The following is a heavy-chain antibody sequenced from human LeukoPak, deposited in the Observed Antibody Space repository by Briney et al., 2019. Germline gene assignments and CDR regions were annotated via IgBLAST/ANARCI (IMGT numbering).Heavy chain of an antibody. Sequence: PGGSLRLSCAASGFTFSSYSMNWVRPAPGKGLEWVSSISSSSSYIYYADSVKGRFTISRDNAKNSLYLQMNSLRAEDTAVYYCARVGQLGSGYSLDYWGQGTLVTVSS. CDR3: ARVGQLGSGYSLDY. V-gene: IGHV3-21*01. CDR2: ISSSSSYI. J-gene: IGHJ4*02. CDR1: GFTFSSYS. D-gene: IGHD3-3*01.